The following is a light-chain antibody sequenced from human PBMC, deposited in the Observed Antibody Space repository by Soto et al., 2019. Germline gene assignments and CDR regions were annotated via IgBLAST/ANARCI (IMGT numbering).Light chain of an antibody. CDR1: QGISSR. V-gene: IGKV1-12*01. Sequence: DIQMTQSPSSVSASVGDRVTITCRASQGISSRLARYQQKPGKAPKLLIYTASSLQSGVPSRFSGSGSGTDFTLTISSLQPEDFATYYCQQANSFPLTFGGGTKVEIK. J-gene: IGKJ4*01. CDR2: TAS. CDR3: QQANSFPLT.